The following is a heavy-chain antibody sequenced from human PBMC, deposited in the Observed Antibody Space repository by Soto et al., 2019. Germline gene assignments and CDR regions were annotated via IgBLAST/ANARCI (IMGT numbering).Heavy chain of an antibody. CDR2: IYYSGST. CDR3: ARDGLGGYYGSGSPEYYYGMDA. CDR1: GGSISSYY. J-gene: IGHJ6*02. Sequence: SETQSLTCTVSGGSISSYYWSWIRQPPGKGLEWIGYIYYSGSTNYNPSLKSRVTISVDTSKNQFSLKLSSVTAADTAVYYCARDGLGGYYGSGSPEYYYGMDAWGQGTTVTVSS. D-gene: IGHD3-10*01. V-gene: IGHV4-59*01.